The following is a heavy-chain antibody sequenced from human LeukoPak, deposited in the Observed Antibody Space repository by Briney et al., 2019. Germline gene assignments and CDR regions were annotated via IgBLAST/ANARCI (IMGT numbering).Heavy chain of an antibody. CDR2: IKSKTDGGTT. CDR1: GFTFSNAW. Sequence: GGSLRLSCAASGFTFSNAWMSWVRQAPGKGLEWVGRIKSKTDGGTTDYAAPVKGRFTISRDDSKNTLYLQMNSLKTEDTAVYYCTTVERWLALSSDHDAFDIWGQGTMVTVSS. J-gene: IGHJ3*02. D-gene: IGHD6-19*01. CDR3: TTVERWLALSSDHDAFDI. V-gene: IGHV3-15*01.